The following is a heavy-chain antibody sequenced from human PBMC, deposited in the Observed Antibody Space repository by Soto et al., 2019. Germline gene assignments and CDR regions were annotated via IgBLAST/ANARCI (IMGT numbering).Heavy chain of an antibody. CDR3: AKGIVVSYEFDY. V-gene: IGHV3-23*01. CDR2: ITGSGSGYNT. Sequence: GGSLRLSCAASGFTFISYAISRVRLAPGKGLEWVSTITGSGSGYNTFYTDSVKGRFSISRDNSKNTLYLQMNSLRAEDTAVYYCAKGIVVSYEFDYWGQGTLVTVSS. J-gene: IGHJ4*02. CDR1: GFTFISYA. D-gene: IGHD2-8*01.